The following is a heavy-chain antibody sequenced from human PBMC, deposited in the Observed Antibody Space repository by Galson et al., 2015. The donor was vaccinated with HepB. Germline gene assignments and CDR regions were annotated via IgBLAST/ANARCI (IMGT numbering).Heavy chain of an antibody. CDR1: GYTFTGYY. D-gene: IGHD4-17*01. V-gene: IGHV1-2*06. CDR3: AILFALTVTTEDY. CDR2: INPNSGGT. J-gene: IGHJ4*02. Sequence: SVKVSCKASGYTFTGYYMHWVRQAPGQGLEWMGRINPNSGGTNYAQKFQGRVTMTRDTSISTAYMELSRLRSDDTAVYYCAILFALTVTTEDYWGQGTLVTVSS.